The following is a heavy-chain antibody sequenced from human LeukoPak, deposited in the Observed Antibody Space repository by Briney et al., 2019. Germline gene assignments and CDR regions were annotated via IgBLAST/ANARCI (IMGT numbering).Heavy chain of an antibody. CDR1: GFTFSSYG. CDR3: AKDHCHAGSCYYFDY. D-gene: IGHD2-15*01. CDR2: ISYDGSNK. J-gene: IGHJ4*02. Sequence: GRSLRLSCAASGFTFSSYGLHWVRQAPGKGLEWVAIISYDGSNKYHADSVKGRFTISRDNSKNTMYLQMNNLRAEDTAVYYCAKDHCHAGSCYYFDYWGQGTLVTVSS. V-gene: IGHV3-30*18.